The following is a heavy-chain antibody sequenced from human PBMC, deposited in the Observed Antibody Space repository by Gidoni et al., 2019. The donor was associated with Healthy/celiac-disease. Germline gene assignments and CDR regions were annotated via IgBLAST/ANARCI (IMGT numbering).Heavy chain of an antibody. CDR2: ISGSGGST. V-gene: IGHV3-23*01. Sequence: EVQLLESGGGLVQPGGSLRLSCAASGFTFSSYAMSWVRQAPGKGLEWVSAISGSGGSTYYAASVKGRFTISRDNSKNTLYLQMNSLRAEDTAVYYCAKDLTVWRAISQDAFDIWGQGTMVTVSS. D-gene: IGHD1-26*01. CDR1: GFTFSSYA. J-gene: IGHJ3*02. CDR3: AKDLTVWRAISQDAFDI.